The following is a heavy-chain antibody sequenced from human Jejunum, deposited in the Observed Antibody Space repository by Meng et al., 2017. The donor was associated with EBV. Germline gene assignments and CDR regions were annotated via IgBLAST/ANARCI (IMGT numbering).Heavy chain of an antibody. CDR1: GGSFGGYF. J-gene: IGHJ4*02. V-gene: IGHV4-34*01. D-gene: IGHD3-3*01. CDR2: INQVGST. CDR3: ARSGAIIGVQGAPDY. Sequence: VHLQQWGAVQLKPPETLSLTGAFSGGSFGGYFWTWIRQAPGKGLEWIGEINQVGSTNYNPSLKSRVTISVDTSNIQFSLKVTSVTAADTAVYYCARSGAIIGVQGAPDYWGQGTLVTVSS.